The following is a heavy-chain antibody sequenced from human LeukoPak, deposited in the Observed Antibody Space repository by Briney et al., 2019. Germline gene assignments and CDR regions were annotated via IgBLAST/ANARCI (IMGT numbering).Heavy chain of an antibody. CDR3: ARDRVTLSHYYYYMDV. D-gene: IGHD3-10*01. CDR2: IYSGGST. V-gene: IGHV3-66*02. Sequence: GGSLRLSCAASGFTVSNNYMSWVRQAPGKGLEWVSVIYSGGSTYYADSVKGRFTISRDNSKNALYLLMNSLRAEDTAVYYCARDRVTLSHYYYYMDVWGKGTTVTVSS. CDR1: GFTVSNNY. J-gene: IGHJ6*03.